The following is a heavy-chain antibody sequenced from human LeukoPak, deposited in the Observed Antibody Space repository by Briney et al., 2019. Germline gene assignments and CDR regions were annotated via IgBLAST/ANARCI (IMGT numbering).Heavy chain of an antibody. CDR1: GGSISSYY. CDR2: IYYSGST. D-gene: IGHD5-18*01. J-gene: IGHJ4*02. V-gene: IGHV4-59*08. Sequence: SETLSLTCTVSGGSISSYYWSWIRQPPGKGLEWIGCIYYSGSTNYNPSLRSRVTISVDTSKNQFSLKLSSVTAADTAVYYCARSRGYSYGTTFLDYWGQGTLVTVSS. CDR3: ARSRGYSYGTTFLDY.